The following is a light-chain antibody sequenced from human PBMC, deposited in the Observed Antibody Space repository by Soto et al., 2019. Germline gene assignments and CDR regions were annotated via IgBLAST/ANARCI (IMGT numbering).Light chain of an antibody. J-gene: IGKJ1*01. Sequence: IVLTPSPCTMSLSPGARATLSCRASQSVSSSYLAWYQQKPGQAPRLLIYGASSRATGIPDRFSGSGSGTDFTLTISRLEPEDFAVYYCQQYGSTQTFGQGSKVDIK. CDR3: QQYGSTQT. CDR2: GAS. V-gene: IGKV3-20*01. CDR1: QSVSSSY.